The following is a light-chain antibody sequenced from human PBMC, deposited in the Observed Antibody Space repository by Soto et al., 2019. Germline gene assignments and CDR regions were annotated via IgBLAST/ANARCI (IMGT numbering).Light chain of an antibody. Sequence: QSALTQPASVSGSPGQSIAISCTGTSSDVGAYNYVSWYQHHPGKAPKLMLYDVSNRPSGVSDRFSGSKSGNTASLTISGLQAEDEADYYCNSYTSSTTLVFGGGTQLTVL. CDR3: NSYTSSTTLV. V-gene: IGLV2-14*03. CDR2: DVS. CDR1: SSDVGAYNY. J-gene: IGLJ2*01.